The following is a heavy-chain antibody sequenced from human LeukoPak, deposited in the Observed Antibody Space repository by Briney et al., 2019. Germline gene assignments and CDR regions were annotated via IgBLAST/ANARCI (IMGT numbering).Heavy chain of an antibody. CDR2: MKQDGSEI. CDR1: GFTFSKYW. J-gene: IGHJ4*02. CDR3: ARHVVAVGFDY. Sequence: GGSLRLSCTASGFTFSKYWMSWVRQAPGKGPEWVANMKQDGSEIYYVDSVKGRFTISRDNAKNSLYLEMNNLRAEDTAVYYCARHVVAVGFDYWGQGTLVTVSS. V-gene: IGHV3-7*01. D-gene: IGHD3-22*01.